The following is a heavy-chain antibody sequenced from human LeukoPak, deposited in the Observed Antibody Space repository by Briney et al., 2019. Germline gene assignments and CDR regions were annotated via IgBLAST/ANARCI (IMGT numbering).Heavy chain of an antibody. D-gene: IGHD7-27*01. Sequence: GGSLRLSCAASGFTFSSYAMSWVRQAPGKGLEWVSAISGSGSTKYYADSVKGRFTISRDNSKNTLYLQMNSLRAEDTAVYYCAKPGDRYAFDIWGQGTMVTVSS. V-gene: IGHV3-23*01. CDR2: ISGSGSTK. J-gene: IGHJ3*02. CDR1: GFTFSSYA. CDR3: AKPGDRYAFDI.